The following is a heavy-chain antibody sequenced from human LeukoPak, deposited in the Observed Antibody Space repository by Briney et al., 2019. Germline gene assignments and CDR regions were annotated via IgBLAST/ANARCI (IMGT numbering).Heavy chain of an antibody. CDR2: ISGSGGST. Sequence: GSLRLSCAASGFTFSSYAMSWVRQAPGKGLEWVSAISGSGGSTYYADSVKGRFTISRDNSKNTLYLQMNSLRAEDTAVYYCSYCSSTSCYTGNWFDPWGQGTLVTVSS. CDR3: SYCSSTSCYTGNWFDP. D-gene: IGHD2-2*02. V-gene: IGHV3-23*01. J-gene: IGHJ5*02. CDR1: GFTFSSYA.